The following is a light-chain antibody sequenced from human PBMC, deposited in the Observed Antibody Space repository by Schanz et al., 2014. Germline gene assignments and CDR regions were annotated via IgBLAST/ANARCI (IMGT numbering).Light chain of an antibody. J-gene: IGKJ1*01. Sequence: EVVLTQSPGTLSLSPGERATLSCWASQSVSSNYLAWYQQKPGQAPRLLIYGASTRATGIPDRFSGSGSGTGSGTDFTLTISRLEPEDFGVYYCQQYGYSPRTFGQGTRVEIK. CDR2: GAS. CDR3: QQYGYSPRT. V-gene: IGKV3-20*01. CDR1: QSVSSNY.